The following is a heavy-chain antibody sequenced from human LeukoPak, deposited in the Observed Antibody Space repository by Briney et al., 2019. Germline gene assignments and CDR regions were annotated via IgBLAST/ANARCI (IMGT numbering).Heavy chain of an antibody. CDR3: VRESERSGWFDH. D-gene: IGHD1-26*01. Sequence: PGGSLRLSCAAPGLITDDYAIHWVRQASGTGLEWVSLISGDGGSTFYADSVRGRFTISRDNSRNSLSLQMSSLRSEDTALYFCVRESERSGWFDHWGQGTLVTISS. V-gene: IGHV3-43*02. CDR1: GLITDDYA. J-gene: IGHJ5*02. CDR2: ISGDGGST.